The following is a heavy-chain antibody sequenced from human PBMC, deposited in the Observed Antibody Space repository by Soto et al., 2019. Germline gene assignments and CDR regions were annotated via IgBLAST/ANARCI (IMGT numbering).Heavy chain of an antibody. CDR1: GFTFSSYG. CDR2: IWYDESNK. J-gene: IGHJ4*02. Sequence: QVQLVESGGGVVQPGRSLRLSCAASGFTFSSYGLHWVRQAPGTGLEWVAVIWYDESNKYYADSVKGRFTISRDNSKKTLYLQMNSLRAEDTAVYYCARDPGLYDSSGYSFDYWGQGILVTVSS. CDR3: ARDPGLYDSSGYSFDY. D-gene: IGHD3-22*01. V-gene: IGHV3-33*01.